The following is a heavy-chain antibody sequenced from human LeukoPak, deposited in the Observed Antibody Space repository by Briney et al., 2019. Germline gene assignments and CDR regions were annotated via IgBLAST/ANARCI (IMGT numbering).Heavy chain of an antibody. CDR1: GDSINNSNDF. Sequence: SETLSLTCTVSGDSINNSNDFWGWIRQPPGKGLEWIGSIYFSGSTYYNPSLKSRVIISVDTSRNQFSLKLISVTAADTTVYYCARYCKGTNCISRNAFDIWGQGTMVTVSS. D-gene: IGHD2-2*01. CDR2: IYFSGST. CDR3: ARYCKGTNCISRNAFDI. V-gene: IGHV4-39*01. J-gene: IGHJ3*02.